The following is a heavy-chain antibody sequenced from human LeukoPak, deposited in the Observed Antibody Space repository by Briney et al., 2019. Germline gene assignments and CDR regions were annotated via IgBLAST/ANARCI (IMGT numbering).Heavy chain of an antibody. J-gene: IGHJ4*02. D-gene: IGHD5-18*01. CDR3: ARHAGGDTAMPIDY. V-gene: IGHV4-39*01. CDR1: GGSISSSTYY. Sequence: SETLSLTCTVSGGSISSSTYYWGWIRQPPGKGLEWIGSIYYYGSTYYNPSLKSRVTISVDTPKNQFSLKLSSVTAADTAVYYCARHAGGDTAMPIDYWGQGTLVTVSS. CDR2: IYYYGST.